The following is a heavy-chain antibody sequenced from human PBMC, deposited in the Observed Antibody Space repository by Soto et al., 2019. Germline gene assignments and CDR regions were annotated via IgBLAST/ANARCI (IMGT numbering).Heavy chain of an antibody. CDR2: INWVGDG. Sequence: QITLKESGPTLVKPTETLTLTCTFSGFSLSSSGVSVGWIRQPPGKALEGLARINWVGDGRYSQALKSRLTVTKVNSRNHVVLTVTNMYPVDNDRYYCAHRHWGSSDTFHNWGRGIMVTVSS. CDR1: GFSLSSSGVS. D-gene: IGHD7-27*01. CDR3: AHRHWGSSDTFHN. V-gene: IGHV2-5*02. J-gene: IGHJ3*02.